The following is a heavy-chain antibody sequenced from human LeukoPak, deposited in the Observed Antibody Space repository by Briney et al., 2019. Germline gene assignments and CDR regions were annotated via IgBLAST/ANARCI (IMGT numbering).Heavy chain of an antibody. CDR1: GFTFSSYA. Sequence: PGRSLRLSCAASGFTFSSYAMHWVRQAPGKGLEWVAVISYDGSNKYYADSVKGRFTISRDNSKNTLYLQMNSLRAEDTAVYYCVRELPPVVQYYFDYWGPGTLVTVSS. D-gene: IGHD3-22*01. CDR2: ISYDGSNK. J-gene: IGHJ4*02. V-gene: IGHV3-30-3*01. CDR3: VRELPPVVQYYFDY.